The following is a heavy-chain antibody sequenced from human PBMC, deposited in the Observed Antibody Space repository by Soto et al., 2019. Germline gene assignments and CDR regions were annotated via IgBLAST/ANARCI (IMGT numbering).Heavy chain of an antibody. V-gene: IGHV3-21*01. CDR3: ARVAGEYRDS. D-gene: IGHD2-21*01. CDR1: GFTFNSYT. J-gene: IGHJ4*02. CDR2: ITSSSSHI. Sequence: EVQLVESGGGLVKPGGSLRLSCAASGFTFNSYTMNWVRQAPGKGLEWVSSITSSSSHIFYADSVKGRFTISRDNTKTSLFLQMNSLGAEDTAVYYCARVAGEYRDSWGQGTLVTVSS.